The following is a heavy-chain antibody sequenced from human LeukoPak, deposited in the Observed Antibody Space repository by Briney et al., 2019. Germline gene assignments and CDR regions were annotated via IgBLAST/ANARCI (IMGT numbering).Heavy chain of an antibody. CDR1: GGSISSGSYY. V-gene: IGHV4-61*02. J-gene: IGHJ6*03. Sequence: PSETLSLTCTVSGGSISSGSYYWSWIRQPAGKGLEWIGRIYTSGSTNYNPSLKSRVTISVDTSKNQFSLKLSSVTAADTAVYYCARSPVEQLGLYYYYYMDVWGKGTTVTVSS. D-gene: IGHD6-6*01. CDR2: IYTSGST. CDR3: ARSPVEQLGLYYYYYMDV.